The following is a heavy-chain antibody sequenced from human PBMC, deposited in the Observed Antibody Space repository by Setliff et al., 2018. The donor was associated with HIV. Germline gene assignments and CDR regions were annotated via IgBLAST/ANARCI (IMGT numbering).Heavy chain of an antibody. V-gene: IGHV3-43D*04. Sequence: GGSLRLSCAASGFTFSNYAMSWVRQAPGEGLEWVSLISWDGTSTYYADSVRGRFTISRDTSENSLYLQMNSLRAEDTAFYYCVKPHTLYSNSLISYFDYRGQGTLVTVSS. D-gene: IGHD4-4*01. J-gene: IGHJ4*02. CDR3: VKPHTLYSNSLISYFDY. CDR2: ISWDGTST. CDR1: GFTFSNYA.